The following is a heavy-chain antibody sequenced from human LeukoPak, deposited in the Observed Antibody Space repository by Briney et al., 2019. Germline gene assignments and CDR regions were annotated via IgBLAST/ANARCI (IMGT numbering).Heavy chain of an antibody. V-gene: IGHV3-23*01. D-gene: IGHD3-3*01. J-gene: IGHJ4*02. CDR2: ISHDGDT. CDR1: GITLSNYA. Sequence: GGSLRLSCAASGITLSNYATSWVRQAPGKGLEWVSSISHDGDTFYADSVKRRFSISRDTSKNILYLQMNSLRDEDTAIYYCAKEASRHFDFSLWGQGTLVTVSS. CDR3: AKEASRHFDFSL.